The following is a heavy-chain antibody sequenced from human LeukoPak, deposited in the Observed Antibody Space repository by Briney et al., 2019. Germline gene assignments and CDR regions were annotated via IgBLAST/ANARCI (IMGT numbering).Heavy chain of an antibody. Sequence: SETLSLTCTVSGGSISSYYWSWIRQPPGKGLEWIGYIYYSGSTNYNPSLKSRVTISVDTSKNQFSLKLSSVTAADTAVYYCARAPLDYYDSSGAFDIWAKGQWSPSLQ. CDR1: GGSISSYY. V-gene: IGHV4-59*01. J-gene: IGHJ3*02. CDR3: ARAPLDYYDSSGAFDI. D-gene: IGHD3-22*01. CDR2: IYYSGST.